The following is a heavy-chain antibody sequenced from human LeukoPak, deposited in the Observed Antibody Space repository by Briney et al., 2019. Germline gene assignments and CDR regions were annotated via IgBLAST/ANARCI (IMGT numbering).Heavy chain of an antibody. V-gene: IGHV4-39*07. J-gene: IGHJ4*02. CDR3: ARDRANYYESSGPFDY. CDR1: GGSISSSIYY. Sequence: SETLSLTCSVSGGSISSSIYYWGWIRQPPGKGLEWIGSIYFSGTTYYNPSLKSRITISVDTSKNQFSLKVISVTAADTAVYYCARDRANYYESSGPFDYWGQGNMVTVSS. D-gene: IGHD3-22*01. CDR2: IYFSGTT.